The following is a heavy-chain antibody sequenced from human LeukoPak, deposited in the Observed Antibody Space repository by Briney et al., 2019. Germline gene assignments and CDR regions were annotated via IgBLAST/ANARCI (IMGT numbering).Heavy chain of an antibody. V-gene: IGHV3-23*01. CDR3: AKDSGTYYKAFDY. J-gene: IGHJ4*02. Sequence: PGGSLRLSCAASGFTFSMYAMSWVRQAPGKGLEWVSAISRGGVGTYYADSVKGRLTISRDNSKNTLYLQMNSLRAEDTAIYSCAKDSGTYYKAFDYWGQGTLVTVSS. CDR1: GFTFSMYA. D-gene: IGHD1-26*01. CDR2: ISRGGVGT.